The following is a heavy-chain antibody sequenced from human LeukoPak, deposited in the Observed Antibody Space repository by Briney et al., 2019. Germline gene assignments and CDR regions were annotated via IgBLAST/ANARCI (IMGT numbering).Heavy chain of an antibody. Sequence: GGALRLSCAASGFTFHDYAMLRGRHAPGQGLEGGSGISCSSGSIGYADSVKGRFTIYRDNAKNYLYLQMNRLRAQDMSLCYCARRLDSYDNSLYAFDIWGQGTMVTVSS. CDR3: ARRLDSYDNSLYAFDI. J-gene: IGHJ3*02. CDR2: ISCSSGSI. D-gene: IGHD3-22*01. CDR1: GFTFHDYA. V-gene: IGHV3-9*03.